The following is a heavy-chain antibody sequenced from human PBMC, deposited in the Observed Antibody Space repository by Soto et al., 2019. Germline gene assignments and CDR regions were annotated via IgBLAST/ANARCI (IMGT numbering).Heavy chain of an antibody. J-gene: IGHJ6*02. Sequence: PGESLKISCKGSGYSFTSYWIGWVRQMPGKGLEWMGIIYPGDSDTRYSPSFQGQVTISADKSISTAYLQWSSLKASDTAMYYCARLHSELLYYYYGMDVWGQGTTVTVS. CDR1: GYSFTSYW. D-gene: IGHD1-26*01. V-gene: IGHV5-51*01. CDR3: ARLHSELLYYYYGMDV. CDR2: IYPGDSDT.